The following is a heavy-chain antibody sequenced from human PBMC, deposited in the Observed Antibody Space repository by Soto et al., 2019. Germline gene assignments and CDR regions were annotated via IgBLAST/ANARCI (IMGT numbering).Heavy chain of an antibody. D-gene: IGHD4-17*01. CDR2: ITDSGGST. V-gene: IGHV3-23*01. CDR3: AKAATVVTLYHFNF. CDR1: GFTFNNYG. J-gene: IGHJ4*02. Sequence: GGSLRLSCAASGFTFNNYGMSWVRQAPGKGLEWVSAITDSGGSTYYADSVKGRFTISRDNSKNTVYLQMNSLRAEDTAVYYCAKAATVVTLYHFNFWGQGILVTV.